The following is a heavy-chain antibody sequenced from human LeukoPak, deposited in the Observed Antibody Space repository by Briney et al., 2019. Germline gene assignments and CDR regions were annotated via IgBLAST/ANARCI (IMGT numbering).Heavy chain of an antibody. J-gene: IGHJ4*02. CDR2: ISISSSYI. CDR3: ARLTTTVTTPFDY. V-gene: IGHV3-21*01. Sequence: GGSLRLSCAASGFTFSIYNMNWVRQAPGKGLEWVSSISISSSYIYYADSVKGRFTISRDNAKNSLYLQMNSLRAEDTAVYYCARLTTTVTTPFDYWGQGTLVTVSS. CDR1: GFTFSIYN. D-gene: IGHD4-17*01.